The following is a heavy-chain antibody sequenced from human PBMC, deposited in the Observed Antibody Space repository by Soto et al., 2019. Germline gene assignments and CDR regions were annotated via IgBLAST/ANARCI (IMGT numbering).Heavy chain of an antibody. CDR3: ARHPLYCSGGSCYHPDAFDI. J-gene: IGHJ3*02. CDR1: GGSISSSSYY. D-gene: IGHD2-15*01. CDR2: IYYSGST. V-gene: IGHV4-39*01. Sequence: SETLSLTCTVSGGSISSSSYYWGWIRQPPGKGLEWIGSIYYSGSTYYNPSLKSRVTISVDTSKNQFSLKLSSVTAADTAVYYCARHPLYCSGGSCYHPDAFDIWGQGTMVTVSS.